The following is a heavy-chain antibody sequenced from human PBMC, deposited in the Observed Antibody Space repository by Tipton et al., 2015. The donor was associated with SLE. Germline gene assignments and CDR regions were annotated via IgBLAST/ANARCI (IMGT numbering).Heavy chain of an antibody. Sequence: TLSLTCSVSGASIGSTGYFWGWIRQSPGKGLVWVGHVHDSGTTYYNPSLESRVTVSIDTSKNQFSLKVTSVTAADTAMYYCASITFWSGYIPFDYWGQGTLVTVSS. D-gene: IGHD3-3*01. CDR1: GASIGSTGYF. CDR2: VHDSGTT. CDR3: ASITFWSGYIPFDY. J-gene: IGHJ4*02. V-gene: IGHV4-39*07.